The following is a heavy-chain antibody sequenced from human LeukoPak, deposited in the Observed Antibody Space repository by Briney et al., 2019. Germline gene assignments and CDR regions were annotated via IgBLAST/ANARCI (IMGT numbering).Heavy chain of an antibody. CDR2: IHSSGSP. J-gene: IGHJ6*02. Sequence: SETLSLTCTVSGGSVSSYYWSWVRQPPGKGLEWIGYIHSSGSPNYNPSLKSRVTISVDTSKNQFSLKLSSVTAADTAVYYCARRRDGLYGMDVWGQGTTVTVSS. CDR3: ARRRDGLYGMDV. D-gene: IGHD2-8*01. V-gene: IGHV4-59*08. CDR1: GGSVSSYY.